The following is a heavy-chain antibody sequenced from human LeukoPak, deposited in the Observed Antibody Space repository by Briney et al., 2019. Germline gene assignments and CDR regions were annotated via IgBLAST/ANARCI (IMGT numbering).Heavy chain of an antibody. CDR3: AKDLNWEEREWLLYQSFDY. V-gene: IGHV3-23*01. CDR2: ISGSGGST. CDR1: VFTFSNYA. J-gene: IGHJ4*02. D-gene: IGHD3-3*01. Sequence: GGSLRLSCAASVFTFSNYAMNWVRQAPGKGLEWVSAISGSGGSTYYADSVKGRFTISRDNSKNTLYLQMNSLRAEDTAVYYCAKDLNWEEREWLLYQSFDYWGQGTLVTVSS.